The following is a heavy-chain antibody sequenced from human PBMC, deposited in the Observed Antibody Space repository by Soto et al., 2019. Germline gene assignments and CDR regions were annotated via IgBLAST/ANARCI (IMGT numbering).Heavy chain of an antibody. CDR2: ISGSAGST. CDR1: GFTFSSYA. CDR3: AKNTVCSSTSCYLDY. J-gene: IGHJ4*02. D-gene: IGHD2-2*01. V-gene: IGHV3-23*01. Sequence: EVQLLEFGGGLVQPGGSLRLSCAASGFTFSSYAMSWVRQAPGKGLEWVTVISGSAGSTYYADSVKGRFTISRDNSKDTLYLQMNSLRAEDTAVYYCAKNTVCSSTSCYLDYWGQGTLVTVSS.